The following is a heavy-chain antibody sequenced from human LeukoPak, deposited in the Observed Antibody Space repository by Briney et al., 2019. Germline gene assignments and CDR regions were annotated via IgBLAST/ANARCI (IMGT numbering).Heavy chain of an antibody. CDR1: GFTFSTYA. V-gene: IGHV3-30*02. CDR3: ARECSSSNPLCS. Sequence: GGSLRLSCAASGFTFSTYAMHWVRQAPGKGLEWVAFIRSDRTIGFYADSVKGRFTISRDDSENTLFLHMNSLRPDDTAVYYCARECSSSNPLCSWGQGTLVTVS. D-gene: IGHD2-2*01. J-gene: IGHJ5*02. CDR2: IRSDRTIG.